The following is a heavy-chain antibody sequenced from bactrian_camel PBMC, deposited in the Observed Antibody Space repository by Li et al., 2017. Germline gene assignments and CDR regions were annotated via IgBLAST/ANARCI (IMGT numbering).Heavy chain of an antibody. CDR3: AARPRGTYMQASLSQYDYIN. CDR1: GTGYRYRD. D-gene: IGHD2*01. V-gene: IGHV3S54*01. Sequence: HVQLVESGGGSVQAGGSLRLACGARGTGYRYRDMAWFRQAPGKEREGVAAIMSGTERTAYADSVKDRFTISRDKDRGTLYLQMSGLRPEDTAMYTCAARPRGTYMQASLSQYDYINWGQETQVTVS. J-gene: IGHJ4*01. CDR2: IMSGTERT.